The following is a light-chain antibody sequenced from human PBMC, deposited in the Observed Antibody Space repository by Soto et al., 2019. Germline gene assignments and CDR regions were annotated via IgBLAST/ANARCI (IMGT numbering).Light chain of an antibody. Sequence: DIQLTQSPSFLSASVGDRVTITCRASQGISSYLAWYQQKQGKAPKLLIYAASTLQSGVPSRFSGSGSGTEFTLTISSLQPEDFATYCCQQLNSYPITSGQGTRLEIK. CDR3: QQLNSYPIT. V-gene: IGKV1-9*01. CDR1: QGISSY. J-gene: IGKJ5*01. CDR2: AAS.